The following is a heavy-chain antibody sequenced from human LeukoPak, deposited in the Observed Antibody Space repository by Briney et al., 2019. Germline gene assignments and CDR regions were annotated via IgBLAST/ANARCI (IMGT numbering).Heavy chain of an antibody. CDR1: GYTYTNYW. D-gene: IGHD3-10*01. CDR3: ARRMVRGVITSPFDY. Sequence: GESLKIFCKGSGYTYTNYWIAWVRQMPGKGLEWMGIIYPGDSDTRYSPSFQGQVTISADKSITTAYLQWTSLKASDNGIYYCARRMVRGVITSPFDYWGQGTLVTVSS. J-gene: IGHJ4*02. V-gene: IGHV5-51*01. CDR2: IYPGDSDT.